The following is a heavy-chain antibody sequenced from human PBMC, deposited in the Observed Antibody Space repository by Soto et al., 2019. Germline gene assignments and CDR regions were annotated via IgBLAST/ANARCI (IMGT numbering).Heavy chain of an antibody. CDR1: GFTVSNYY. Sequence: GSLRLSCAASGFTVSNYYINWVRQAPGKGLEWVSVIYSGGTTYFANSVKGRFTISRDNSKNTLYLQMNSLRAEDTAVYYCARERGDFDVFDFWGKGTMVTVPS. V-gene: IGHV3-66*01. CDR2: IYSGGTT. CDR3: ARERGDFDVFDF. D-gene: IGHD3-10*01. J-gene: IGHJ3*01.